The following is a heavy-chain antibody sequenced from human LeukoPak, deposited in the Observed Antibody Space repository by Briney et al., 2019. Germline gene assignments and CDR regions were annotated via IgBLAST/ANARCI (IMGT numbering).Heavy chain of an antibody. CDR3: ARDSSTVTTRHFDY. Sequence: SETLSLTCTVSGGSINNFCWTWIRQPPGKGLECIGYVYYTGSTYYNPSLKNRVTISVDTSRDQFSLRLNYVTAADTAVYYCARDSSTVTTRHFDYWGQGTLVTVPS. CDR1: GGSINNFC. D-gene: IGHD4-17*01. CDR2: VYYTGST. J-gene: IGHJ4*02. V-gene: IGHV4-59*01.